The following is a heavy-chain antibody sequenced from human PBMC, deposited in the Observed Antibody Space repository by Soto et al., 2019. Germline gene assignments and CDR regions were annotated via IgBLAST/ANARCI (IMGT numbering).Heavy chain of an antibody. CDR1: GGTFSSYG. V-gene: IGHV1-69*12. Sequence: QVQLVQSGAEVKKPGSSVKVSCKASGGTFSSYGITWVRQAPGQGLEWMGGIIPIFGATNYAQKFQGRVTITADASTITAYMALSSLSSEDTAVYYCARDYGGNLEYWGQGTRVTVSS. D-gene: IGHD4-17*01. J-gene: IGHJ4*02. CDR2: IIPIFGAT. CDR3: ARDYGGNLEY.